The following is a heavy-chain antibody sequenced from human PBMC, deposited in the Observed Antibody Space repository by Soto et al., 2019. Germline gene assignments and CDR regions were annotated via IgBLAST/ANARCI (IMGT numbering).Heavy chain of an antibody. Sequence: SETLSLTCTVSGGSISSYYWSWFRQPPGKGLEWIGSIYYSGSTYYNPSLKSRVTISVDTSKNQFSLKLSSVTAADTAVYYCAGRITMVRGGRYGMDVWGQGTTVTVSS. CDR3: AGRITMVRGGRYGMDV. V-gene: IGHV4-59*08. CDR2: IYYSGST. CDR1: GGSISSYY. D-gene: IGHD3-10*01. J-gene: IGHJ6*02.